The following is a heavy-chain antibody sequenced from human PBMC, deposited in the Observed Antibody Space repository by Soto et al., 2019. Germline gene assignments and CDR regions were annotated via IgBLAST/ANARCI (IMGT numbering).Heavy chain of an antibody. CDR2: ISGSGGST. CDR1: GFTFSSYA. Sequence: GGSLRLSCAASGFTFSSYAMSWVRQAPGKGLEWVSAISGSGGSTYYADSVKGRFTISRDNSKNTLYLQMNSLRAEDTAVYYCAKDPDIYSSGWSHDYWGQGTLVTVSS. J-gene: IGHJ4*02. D-gene: IGHD6-19*01. V-gene: IGHV3-23*01. CDR3: AKDPDIYSSGWSHDY.